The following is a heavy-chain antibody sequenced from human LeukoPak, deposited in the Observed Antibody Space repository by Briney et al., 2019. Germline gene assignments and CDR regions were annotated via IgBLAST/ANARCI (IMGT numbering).Heavy chain of an antibody. CDR1: GYTFTSYY. CDR2: INPDSGGT. Sequence: ASVKVSCKASGYTFTSYYMHWVRQAPGQGLEWMGWINPDSGGTNYAQKFQGRVTMTRDTSISTAYMELSRLRSDDTAVYYCARARNIVVVPAAIRAFDIWGQGTMVTVSS. CDR3: ARARNIVVVPAAIRAFDI. V-gene: IGHV1-2*02. J-gene: IGHJ3*02. D-gene: IGHD2-2*01.